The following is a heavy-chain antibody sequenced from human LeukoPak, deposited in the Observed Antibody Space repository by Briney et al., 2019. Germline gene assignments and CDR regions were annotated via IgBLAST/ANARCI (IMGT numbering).Heavy chain of an antibody. D-gene: IGHD3-3*01. Sequence: SETLSLTCTVSGGSISSSSYYWGWIRQPPGKGLEWIGSIYYSGSTYYNPSLKSRVTMSVDTSKNQFSLKLSSVTAADTAVYYCARERGDTYYDFWSGYDYYYYMDVWGKGTTVTVSS. V-gene: IGHV4-39*07. CDR2: IYYSGST. CDR3: ARERGDTYYDFWSGYDYYYYMDV. J-gene: IGHJ6*03. CDR1: GGSISSSSYY.